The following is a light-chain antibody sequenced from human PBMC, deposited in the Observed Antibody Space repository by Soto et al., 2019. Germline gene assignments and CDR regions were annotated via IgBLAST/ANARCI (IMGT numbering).Light chain of an antibody. CDR1: DGPVTSGHY. Sequence: QAVVTQEPSLTVSPGGRVTLTCGSSDGPVTSGHYPYWYQQRPGQVPRTLIYNTMNRQSWAPARFSGSLVGVKAALTLSGAQPEDEADYYCLLTYSGGRVFGGGTQLTVL. CDR3: LLTYSGGRV. J-gene: IGLJ7*01. CDR2: NTM. V-gene: IGLV7-46*01.